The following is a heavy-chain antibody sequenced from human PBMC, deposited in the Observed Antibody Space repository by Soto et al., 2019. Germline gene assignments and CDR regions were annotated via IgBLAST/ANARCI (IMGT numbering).Heavy chain of an antibody. D-gene: IGHD3-10*01. J-gene: IGHJ6*03. CDR2: ISANNGDT. CDR3: ARIVRGSNIDYYHYMDV. V-gene: IGHV1-18*01. CDR1: GYTFTSHG. Sequence: QVQLVQSGAEVKKPGASLKVSCKASGYTFTSHGISWVRQAPGQGLEWMGWISANNGDTNYAQKFQGRVTVTTDTSTSAGYMELRSLRSEDTAVYSCARIVRGSNIDYYHYMDVWGKGTTVTVSS.